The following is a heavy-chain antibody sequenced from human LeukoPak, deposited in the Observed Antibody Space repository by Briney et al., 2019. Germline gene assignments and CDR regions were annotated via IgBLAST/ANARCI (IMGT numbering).Heavy chain of an antibody. J-gene: IGHJ4*02. CDR2: ISSSGSTI. CDR1: GFTFSSYE. Sequence: GGSPRLSCAASGFTFSSYEMNWVRQAPGKGLEWVSYISSSGSTIYYADSVKGRFTISRDNAKNSLYLQMNSLRAEDTAVYYCASEWQHFDYWGQGTLVTVSS. D-gene: IGHD5-12*01. V-gene: IGHV3-48*03. CDR3: ASEWQHFDY.